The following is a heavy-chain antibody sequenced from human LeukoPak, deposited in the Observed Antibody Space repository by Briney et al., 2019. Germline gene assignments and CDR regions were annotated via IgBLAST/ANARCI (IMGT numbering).Heavy chain of an antibody. D-gene: IGHD6-6*01. CDR2: ISPTGSTT. V-gene: IGHV3-74*01. J-gene: IGHJ4*02. CDR1: GFTFSNYW. CDR3: ARGPNSNWSGLDF. Sequence: GGSLRLSCAASGFTFSNYWMHWARRLPGKGLVWVSRISPTGSTTSYADSVKGRFTVSRDNAKNTLYLQVNNLRAEDTAVYYCARGPNSNWSGLDFWGQGTLLTVSS.